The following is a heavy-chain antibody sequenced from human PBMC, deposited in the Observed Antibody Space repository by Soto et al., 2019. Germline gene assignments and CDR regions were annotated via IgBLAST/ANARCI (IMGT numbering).Heavy chain of an antibody. Sequence: GGSLRLSCAASGITISNYPMSWVRQAPWKGLDWVSGISGSGDRTYYGDSAKGRFTISKDISKNSLSLQLDSLGVEDTAVYFCVKDDGGYPSTAPHWGQGTLVTVSS. D-gene: IGHD3-22*01. CDR2: ISGSGDRT. V-gene: IGHV3-23*01. CDR1: GITISNYP. J-gene: IGHJ4*02. CDR3: VKDDGGYPSTAPH.